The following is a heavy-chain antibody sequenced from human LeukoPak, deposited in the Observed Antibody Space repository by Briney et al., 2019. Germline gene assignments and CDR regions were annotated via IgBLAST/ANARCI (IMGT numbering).Heavy chain of an antibody. Sequence: VASVKVSCTASGGTFSSYAISWVRQAPGQGLEWMGGIIPIFGTANYAQKLQGRVTMTTDTSTSTAYMELRSLRSDDTAVYYCARAPSSGWSLYYFDYWGQGTLATVSS. CDR3: ARAPSSGWSLYYFDY. CDR2: IIPIFGTA. J-gene: IGHJ4*02. V-gene: IGHV1-69*05. D-gene: IGHD6-19*01. CDR1: GGTFSSYA.